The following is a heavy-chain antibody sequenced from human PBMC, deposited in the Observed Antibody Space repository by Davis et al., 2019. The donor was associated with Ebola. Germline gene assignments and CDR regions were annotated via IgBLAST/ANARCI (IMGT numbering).Heavy chain of an antibody. CDR1: GFTFSSYS. J-gene: IGHJ2*01. Sequence: PGGSLRLSCAASGFTFSSYSMNWVRQAPGKGLEWVSSISSSSSYIYYADSVKGRFTISRDNAKNSLYLQMNSLRAEDTAVYYCASSGQLLRNWYFDLWGRGTLVTVSS. V-gene: IGHV3-21*04. CDR3: ASSGQLLRNWYFDL. D-gene: IGHD2-15*01. CDR2: ISSSSSYI.